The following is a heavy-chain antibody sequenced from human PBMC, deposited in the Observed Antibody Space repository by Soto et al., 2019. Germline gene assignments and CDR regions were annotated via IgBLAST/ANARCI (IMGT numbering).Heavy chain of an antibody. CDR1: GGSISSDSYY. CDR2: ISYSGSS. D-gene: IGHD3-22*01. J-gene: IGHJ5*02. CDR3: ARQKNYYDTVYNYFDP. V-gene: IGHV4-39*01. Sequence: SETLSLTCTVSGGSISSDSYYWGWIRQSPEKGLEWIASISYSGSSNYNPSLKSRVIISVDTSKNQFTLKLNSVTAADTAVYYCARQKNYYDTVYNYFDPWGQGTLVTVSS.